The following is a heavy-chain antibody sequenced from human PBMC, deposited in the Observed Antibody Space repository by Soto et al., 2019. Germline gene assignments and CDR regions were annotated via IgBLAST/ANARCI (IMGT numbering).Heavy chain of an antibody. CDR1: ASCISGSNW. Sequence: SERRCRTCVLAASCISGSNWSKWVRQSPGKGLEWIGEIYYNGNTTYNEFLKSRVTISIDPPKNHSYLKLSSVTAADTALYYCARTYSGYDRSFDYWGQGTLVTVSS. CDR2: IYYNGNT. J-gene: IGHJ4*02. V-gene: IGHV4-4*02. CDR3: ARTYSGYDRSFDY. D-gene: IGHD5-12*01.